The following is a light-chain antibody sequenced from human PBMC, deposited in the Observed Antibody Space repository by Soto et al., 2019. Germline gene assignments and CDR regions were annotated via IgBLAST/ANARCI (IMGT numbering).Light chain of an antibody. V-gene: IGKV3-15*01. Sequence: EIVMTQSPATLSVSPGERATLSCRASRRVSSYLAWYQQKPDQAPRLLIYEASTRATGIPARFSGSGSGTEFTLTISSLQSEDFAVYYCQQYNNWPLTFGAGTKVDIK. CDR1: RRVSSY. CDR2: EAS. CDR3: QQYNNWPLT. J-gene: IGKJ4*01.